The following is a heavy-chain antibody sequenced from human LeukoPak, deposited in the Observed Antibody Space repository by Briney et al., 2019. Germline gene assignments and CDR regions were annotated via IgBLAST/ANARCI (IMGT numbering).Heavy chain of an antibody. J-gene: IGHJ4*02. CDR1: GFTFSDYY. D-gene: IGHD3-16*01. CDR2: ISSSGSTI. CDR3: AQDGLTFGGLTDASLDY. Sequence: TAGGSLRLSCAASGFTFSDYYMSWIRQAPGKGLEWVSYISSSGSTIYYADSVKGRFTISRDNAKNSLYLQMNNLRAEDTAVYYCAQDGLTFGGLTDASLDYWGQGTLVTVSS. V-gene: IGHV3-11*01.